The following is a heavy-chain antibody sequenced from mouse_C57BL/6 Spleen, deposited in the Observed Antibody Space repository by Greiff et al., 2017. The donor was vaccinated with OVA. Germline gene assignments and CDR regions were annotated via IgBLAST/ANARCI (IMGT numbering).Heavy chain of an antibody. V-gene: IGHV7-3*01. J-gene: IGHJ1*03. CDR3: ARYELMVTTTVWYFDV. D-gene: IGHD2-2*01. CDR2: IRNKANGYTT. Sequence: EVQRVESGGGLVQPGGSLSLSCAASGFTFTDYYMSWVRQPPGKALEWLGFIRNKANGYTTEYSASVKGRFTISRDNSQSILYLQMNALRAEDSATYYCARYELMVTTTVWYFDVWGTGTTVTVSS. CDR1: GFTFTDYY.